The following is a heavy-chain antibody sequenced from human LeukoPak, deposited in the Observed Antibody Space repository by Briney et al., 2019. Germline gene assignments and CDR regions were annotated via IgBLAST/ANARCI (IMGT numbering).Heavy chain of an antibody. J-gene: IGHJ6*03. CDR3: ARGLNDYDFWSGYPTTYYMDV. V-gene: IGHV1-8*01. CDR1: GYTFTSYD. D-gene: IGHD3-3*01. Sequence: ASVKVSRKASGYTFTSYDINWVRQATGQGLEWMGWMNPDSGNTGYAQKFQGRVTMTRNTSISTAYMELSSLRSEDTAVYYCARGLNDYDFWSGYPTTYYMDVWGKGTTVTVSS. CDR2: MNPDSGNT.